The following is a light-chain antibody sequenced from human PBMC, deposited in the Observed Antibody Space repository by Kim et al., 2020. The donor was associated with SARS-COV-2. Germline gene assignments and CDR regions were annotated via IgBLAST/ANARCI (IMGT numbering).Light chain of an antibody. CDR2: EVN. Sequence: GQSVIISCTGTGSDIVTFDYVSWYQQHPGKAPKLIIYEVNKRPSGVPDRFSGSKSGNTASLTVSGLRTEDEAHYYCSSYAGRQSGLFGGGTQLTVL. CDR3: SSYAGRQSGL. CDR1: GSDIVTFDY. V-gene: IGLV2-8*01. J-gene: IGLJ3*02.